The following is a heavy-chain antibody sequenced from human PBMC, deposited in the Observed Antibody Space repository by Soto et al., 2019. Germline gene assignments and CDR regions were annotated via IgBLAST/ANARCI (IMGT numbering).Heavy chain of an antibody. V-gene: IGHV4-31*11. D-gene: IGHD3-3*01. Sequence: PSETLSLTCAVSGGSIISADSYWFWIRKHPGKGLEWIGYIAYSGDTYYNPSLRSRVTISADTSENKFSLTLKSVTAADTAVYFCARAPVGLDTISYFDYWGQGELVTVSS. CDR2: IAYSGDT. CDR1: GGSIISADSY. CDR3: ARAPVGLDTISYFDY. J-gene: IGHJ4*02.